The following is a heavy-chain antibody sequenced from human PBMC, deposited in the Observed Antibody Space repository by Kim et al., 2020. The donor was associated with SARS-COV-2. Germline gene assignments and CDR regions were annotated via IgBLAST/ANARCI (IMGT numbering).Heavy chain of an antibody. CDR2: IYTSGST. D-gene: IGHD1-26*01. CDR1: GGSISSGSYY. CDR3: AASARGSSDY. V-gene: IGHV4-61*02. Sequence: SETLSLTCTVSGGSISSGSYYWSWIRQPAGKGLEWIGRIYTSGSTNYNPSLKSRVTISVDTSKNQFSLKLSSVTAADTAVYYCAASARGSSDYWGQGTLVTVSS. J-gene: IGHJ4*02.